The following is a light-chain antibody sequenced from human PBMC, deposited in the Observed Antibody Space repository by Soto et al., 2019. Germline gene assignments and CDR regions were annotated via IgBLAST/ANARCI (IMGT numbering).Light chain of an antibody. V-gene: IGKV3-20*01. CDR1: QSVSSTF. CDR3: QQFDSSVT. J-gene: IGKJ1*01. Sequence: EIVLTQSPGSLSLSPGERATLSCRASQSVSSTFFAWYQQRPGQAPRLLMYGPSSRATGIPERFRGSGSGTDFTFIISRLEPEDFAVYYFQQFDSSVTFGQGTKVEIK. CDR2: GPS.